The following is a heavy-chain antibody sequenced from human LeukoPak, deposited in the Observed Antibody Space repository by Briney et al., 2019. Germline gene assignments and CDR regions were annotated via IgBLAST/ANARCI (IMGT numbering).Heavy chain of an antibody. V-gene: IGHV4-34*01. Sequence: SETLSLTCGVSGTSFTSYYWSWIRQTPGKGLEWIGEVNHSGYTNMNPSLKSRVTISVDTSKNQFSLMMTSVTAADTAVYFCARMTTGHDYWGQGILVTVSS. CDR3: ARMTTGHDY. J-gene: IGHJ4*02. D-gene: IGHD4-17*01. CDR1: GTSFTSYY. CDR2: VNHSGYT.